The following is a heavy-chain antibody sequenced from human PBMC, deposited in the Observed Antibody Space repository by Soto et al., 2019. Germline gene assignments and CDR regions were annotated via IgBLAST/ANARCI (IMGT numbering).Heavy chain of an antibody. D-gene: IGHD4-17*01. V-gene: IGHV3-11*01. J-gene: IGHJ4*02. CDR2: ISGNGEII. CDR1: GFTFNNYD. Sequence: GGSLRLSCAASGFTFNNYDMHWIRQAPGKGLEWISYISGNGEIIQYAASARGRFTISRDNAENSVYLEMDSLRAEDTAVYYCARDVDADFRTDFDYWGRGTLVTVSS. CDR3: ARDVDADFRTDFDY.